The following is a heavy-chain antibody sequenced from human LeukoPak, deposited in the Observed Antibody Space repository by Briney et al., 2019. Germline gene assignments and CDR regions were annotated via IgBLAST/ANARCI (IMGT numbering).Heavy chain of an antibody. Sequence: ASVKVSCKASGYTFTTYYMHWVRQAPGQGLEWMGIINPSGGSTNYAQKFQGRVTMTRDTSTSTVYMELSSLRFEDTAVYHCARDSTGWSVDYWGQGTLVTVSS. CDR1: GYTFTTYY. J-gene: IGHJ4*02. V-gene: IGHV1-46*01. CDR2: INPSGGST. D-gene: IGHD6-19*01. CDR3: ARDSTGWSVDY.